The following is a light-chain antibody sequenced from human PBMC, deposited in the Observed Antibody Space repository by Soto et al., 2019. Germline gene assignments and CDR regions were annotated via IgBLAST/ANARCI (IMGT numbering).Light chain of an antibody. V-gene: IGKV3-15*01. CDR2: GAS. CDR3: LQYDNWPPWT. CDR1: QTVSSN. J-gene: IGKJ1*01. Sequence: EIVLTQSPGTLSLSPGERATLSCRASQTVSSNFLAWYQQKPGQAPRLLIYGASTRATGVPARFSGSGSGTEFTLTISSLQSEDFALYYCLQYDNWPPWTFGQGTKVDIK.